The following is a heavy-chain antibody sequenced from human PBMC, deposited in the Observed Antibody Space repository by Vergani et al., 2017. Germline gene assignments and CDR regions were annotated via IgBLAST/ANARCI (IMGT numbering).Heavy chain of an antibody. V-gene: IGHV3-73*02. CDR3: TSMGYCSRTSCLEAFDI. J-gene: IGHJ3*02. D-gene: IGHD2-2*01. CDR1: GITFSGSA. CDR2: IRNKANNYAT. Sequence: EVQLVESGGGLVQPGGSVKVSCAASGITFSGSAMHWVRQSSGKGLEWVGRIRNKANNYATAYVASGKGRFTNARDDAKNTTYLQKNSLKTEDTSLYYCTSMGYCSRTSCLEAFDIWGQGTMVTVYS.